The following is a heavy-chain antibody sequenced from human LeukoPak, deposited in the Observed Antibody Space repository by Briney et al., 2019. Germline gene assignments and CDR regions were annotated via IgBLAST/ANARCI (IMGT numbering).Heavy chain of an antibody. J-gene: IGHJ4*02. CDR1: GFSFNTYS. Sequence: GGSLRLSCTTSGFSFNTYSMSWVRQAPGKGLEWVSAINDDTPYYTDSVKGRFTISRDNSKNTLYLQMNSLRAEDTAAYYCAKDRAYYSDSSGYYLVRAYDYWGQGTLVTVSS. D-gene: IGHD3-22*01. CDR3: AKDRAYYSDSSGYYLVRAYDY. V-gene: IGHV3-23*01. CDR2: INDDTP.